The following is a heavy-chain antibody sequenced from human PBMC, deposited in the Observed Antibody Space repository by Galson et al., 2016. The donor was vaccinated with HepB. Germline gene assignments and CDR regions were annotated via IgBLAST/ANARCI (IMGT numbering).Heavy chain of an antibody. CDR2: INYRNST. J-gene: IGHJ3*01. D-gene: IGHD3-3*01. CDR3: ARASRAFWGGHEAFDV. Sequence: SETLSLTCTVSGDSGQYYWSWIRQPPGKGLEWIGYINYRNSTNYNPSPRGRVTISGGTSKNQFSLKLNSVTAADTAVYYCARASRAFWGGHEAFDVWGHGTMVTVSS. CDR1: GDSGQYY. V-gene: IGHV4-59*02.